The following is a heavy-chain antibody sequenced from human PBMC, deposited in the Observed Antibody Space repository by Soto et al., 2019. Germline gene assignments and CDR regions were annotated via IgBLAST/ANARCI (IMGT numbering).Heavy chain of an antibody. V-gene: IGHV3-53*01. D-gene: IGHD3-22*01. Sequence: PGGSLRLSCAASGFTVSSNYMSWVRQAPGKGLEWVSVIYSGGSTYYADSVKGRFTISRDNSKNTLYLQMNSLRAEDTAVYYCARISSGSVFWFDPWGQGTLVTVSS. CDR1: GFTVSSNY. CDR3: ARISSGSVFWFDP. CDR2: IYSGGST. J-gene: IGHJ5*02.